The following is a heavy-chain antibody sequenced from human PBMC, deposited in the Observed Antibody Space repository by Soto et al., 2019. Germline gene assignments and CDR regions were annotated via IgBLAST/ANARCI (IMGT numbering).Heavy chain of an antibody. V-gene: IGHV1-18*04. D-gene: IGHD3-3*01. CDR1: GDTYTSYG. CDR3: AKDQIDATIFGERYPSFDY. CDR2: ISAYNGNT. J-gene: IGHJ4*02. Sequence: ASVKVSCKASGDTYTSYGISWVRQAPGQGLEWMGWISAYNGNTNYAQKLQGRVTMTTDTSTSTAYMELRSLRSDDTAVYYCAKDQIDATIFGERYPSFDYWGQGTLVTVSS.